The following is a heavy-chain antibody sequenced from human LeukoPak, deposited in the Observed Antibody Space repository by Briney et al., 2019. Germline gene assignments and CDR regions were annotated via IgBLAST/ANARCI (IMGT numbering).Heavy chain of an antibody. CDR2: ISDDGRNK. V-gene: IGHV3-30*04. D-gene: IGHD6-19*01. CDR3: ARPYSSGIESVTSVDY. Sequence: GRSLRLSCAASGFTFSDYSMHWVRQAPGKGLEWVTLISDDGRNKNYADSVKGRFTISRDNAKNSLYLQMNSLRAEDTAVYYCARPYSSGIESVTSVDYWGQGTLVTVSS. CDR1: GFTFSDYS. J-gene: IGHJ4*02.